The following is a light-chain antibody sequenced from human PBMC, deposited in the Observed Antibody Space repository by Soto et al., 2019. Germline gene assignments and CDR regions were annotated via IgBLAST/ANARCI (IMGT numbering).Light chain of an antibody. CDR1: QSISSY. Sequence: PSSLSPSVGERVTVTCRASQSISSYLNWYQQKPGKAPKLLIYAASSLQSGVPSRFSGSGSGTDFTLTISSLQPEDFATYYCQQSYSTPFTFGPGTKVDI. V-gene: IGKV1-39*01. CDR3: QQSYSTPFT. J-gene: IGKJ3*01. CDR2: AAS.